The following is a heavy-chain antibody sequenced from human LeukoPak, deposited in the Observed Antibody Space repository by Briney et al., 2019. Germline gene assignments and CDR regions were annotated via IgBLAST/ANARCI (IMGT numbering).Heavy chain of an antibody. CDR2: IKQDGSEK. CDR3: ARVRFLEWSALDY. CDR1: GFTFSSYW. D-gene: IGHD3-3*01. J-gene: IGHJ4*02. V-gene: IGHV3-7*01. Sequence: GSLRLSCAASGFTFSSYWMSWVRQAPGKGLEWVANIKQDGSEKYYVDSVKGRFTISRDNAKNSLYLQMNSLRAEDTAVYYCARVRFLEWSALDYWGQGTLVTVSS.